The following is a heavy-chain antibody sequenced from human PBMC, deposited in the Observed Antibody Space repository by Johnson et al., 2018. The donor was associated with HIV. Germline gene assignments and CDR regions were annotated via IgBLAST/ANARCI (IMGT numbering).Heavy chain of an antibody. CDR3: VRDTYYYDRSGYLTRPRAFDV. V-gene: IGHV3-20*04. CDR2: ISWNGATP. D-gene: IGHD3-22*01. CDR1: GFTFDDYA. J-gene: IGHJ3*01. Sequence: VQLVESGGGLIQPGGSLRLSCAASGFTFDDYAMHWVRQAPGKGLEWVSGISWNGATPGSADSVKGRFTISRDNAKNFLYLQMNSLIGEDTALYYCVRDTYYYDRSGYLTRPRAFDVWGQGTMVTVSS.